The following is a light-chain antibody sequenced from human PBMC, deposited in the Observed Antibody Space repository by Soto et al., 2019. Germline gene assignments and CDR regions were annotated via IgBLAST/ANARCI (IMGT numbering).Light chain of an antibody. V-gene: IGKV3-11*01. CDR2: DAS. Sequence: IVLTQSPVTLALSPGERAVLSCRASQSVSTSLAWYQHKPGQAPRLFIYDASKRAPGIPARFSGSGSGTDFTLTISSLELEDIAVYYCQVRDVWPSFGQGTKVEIK. CDR1: QSVSTS. J-gene: IGKJ1*01. CDR3: QVRDVWPS.